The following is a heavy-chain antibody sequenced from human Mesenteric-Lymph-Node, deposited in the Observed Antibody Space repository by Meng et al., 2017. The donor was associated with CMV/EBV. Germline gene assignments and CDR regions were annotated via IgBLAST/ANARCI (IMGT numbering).Heavy chain of an antibody. CDR3: ARDSYDILTGYYYFDY. Sequence: SVKVSCKASGYTFTTYGISWVRQAPGQGLEWMGRIIPILGIANYAQKFQGRVTITADKSTSTAYMELSSLRSEDTAVYYCARDSYDILTGYYYFDYWGQGTLVTVSS. CDR2: IIPILGIA. V-gene: IGHV1-69*04. CDR1: GYTFTTYG. J-gene: IGHJ4*02. D-gene: IGHD3-9*01.